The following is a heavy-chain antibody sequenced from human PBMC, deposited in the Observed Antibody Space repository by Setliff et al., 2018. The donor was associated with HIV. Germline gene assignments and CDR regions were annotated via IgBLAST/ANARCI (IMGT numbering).Heavy chain of an antibody. V-gene: IGHV4-61*01. CDR2: IYYSGST. CDR3: ARTYGSGSYYQGRYFDY. CDR1: GGSISSGPYY. Sequence: PSETLSLTCTVSGGSISSGPYYWSWIRQPPGKGLEWIGYIYYSGSTNYNPSLKSRVTISVDTSKIQFSLKLSSVTAADTAVYYCARTYGSGSYYQGRYFDYWGQGALVTVSS. D-gene: IGHD3-10*01. J-gene: IGHJ4*02.